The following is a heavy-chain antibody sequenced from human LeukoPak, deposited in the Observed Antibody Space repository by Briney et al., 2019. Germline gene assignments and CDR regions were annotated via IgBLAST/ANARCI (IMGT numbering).Heavy chain of an antibody. CDR1: GGSFSGYY. CDR2: INHSGST. V-gene: IGHV4-34*01. CDR3: ARGPIYGDYADAFDI. Sequence: SETLSLTCAVYGGSFSGYYWSWIRQPPGKRLEWIGEINHSGSTNYNPSLKSRVTISVDASKNQFSLKLSSVTAADTAVYYCARGPIYGDYADAFDIWGQGTMVTVSS. D-gene: IGHD4-17*01. J-gene: IGHJ3*02.